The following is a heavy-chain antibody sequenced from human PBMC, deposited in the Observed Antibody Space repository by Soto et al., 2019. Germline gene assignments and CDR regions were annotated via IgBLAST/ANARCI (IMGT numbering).Heavy chain of an antibody. Sequence: GASVKVSCKASGYTFTSYGISWVRQAPGQGLEWLGWISGYNGNTNYAQKVQGRVTMTTDTSTSTSYMELRSLRSDDTAVYYCAREGSWSSRWHDAFDIWGPATIVTVSS. CDR2: ISGYNGNT. J-gene: IGHJ3*02. CDR1: GYTFTSYG. V-gene: IGHV1-18*04. D-gene: IGHD6-19*01. CDR3: AREGSWSSRWHDAFDI.